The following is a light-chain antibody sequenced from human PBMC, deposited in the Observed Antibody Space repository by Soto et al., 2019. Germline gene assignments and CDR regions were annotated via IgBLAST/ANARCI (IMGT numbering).Light chain of an antibody. V-gene: IGKV1-5*01. CDR3: QQHGQWPIT. CDR2: DAS. CDR1: QSISSW. J-gene: IGKJ5*01. Sequence: IQGTHSPSTLSASVRDRVAITCRASQSISSWLAWYQQKPGKAPKLLIYDASSLESGVPSRFSGSGSGTEFTLTISSLQPEDFATYYCQQHGQWPITFGQGTRLEIK.